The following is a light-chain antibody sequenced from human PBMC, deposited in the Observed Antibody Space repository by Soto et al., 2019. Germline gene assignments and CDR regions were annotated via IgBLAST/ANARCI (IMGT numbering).Light chain of an antibody. CDR2: GAS. J-gene: IGKJ5*01. CDR3: HQYGISPPVT. V-gene: IGKV3-20*01. Sequence: ETVLTQSPGTLSLSAGERATLSCRAIQSVSSSYLAWYQQKPGQAPRLLIYGASSRATGIPDRFSGSGSGTDFTLTISRLEPEDFAMYYCHQYGISPPVTFGQGTRLEI. CDR1: QSVSSSY.